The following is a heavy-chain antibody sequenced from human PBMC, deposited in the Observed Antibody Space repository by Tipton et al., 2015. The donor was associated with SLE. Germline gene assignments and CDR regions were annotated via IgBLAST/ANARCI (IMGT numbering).Heavy chain of an antibody. D-gene: IGHD4-11*01. J-gene: IGHJ5*02. Sequence: SLRLSCAASGFTFSSYSMNWVRQAPGKGLEWVSYISSSSSTIYYADSVKGRFTISRDNAKNSLYLQMNSLRAEDTAVYYCARGGYSNYNWFDPWGQGTLVTVSS. CDR1: GFTFSSYS. V-gene: IGHV3-48*01. CDR2: ISSSSSTI. CDR3: ARGGYSNYNWFDP.